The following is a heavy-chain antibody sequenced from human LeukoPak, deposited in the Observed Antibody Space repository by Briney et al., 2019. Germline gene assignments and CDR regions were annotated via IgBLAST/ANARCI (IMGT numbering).Heavy chain of an antibody. CDR3: ARDYYDSRGEAFDI. CDR2: VFCSGTT. CDR1: GGSIGSHY. D-gene: IGHD3-22*01. V-gene: IGHV4-59*11. J-gene: IGHJ3*02. Sequence: SETLSLTCTVSGGSIGSHYWSWIRQPPGKGLEWIGYVFCSGTTNYNPSLKSRVTISVDTSKNQFSLKLSSVTAADTAVYYCARDYYDSRGEAFDIWGLGTMVTVSS.